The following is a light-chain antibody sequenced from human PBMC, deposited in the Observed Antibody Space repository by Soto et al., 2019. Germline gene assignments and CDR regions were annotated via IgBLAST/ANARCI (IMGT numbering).Light chain of an antibody. CDR2: DGS. J-gene: IGLJ1*01. CDR1: SSDFGYDKY. Sequence: QSVLTQHRSLSGSPGQLVTISCTGTSSDFGYDKYVSLYQPDPGKAPQLMIYDGSVRPSGVPDRCAASKSVNTASLTISGLKAEVEAYYYFCSYVGSFIFVFGTGTKVTVL. CDR3: CSYVGSFIFV. V-gene: IGLV2-11*01.